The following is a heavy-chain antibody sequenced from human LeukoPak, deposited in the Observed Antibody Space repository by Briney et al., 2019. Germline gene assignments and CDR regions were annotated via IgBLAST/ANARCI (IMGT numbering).Heavy chain of an antibody. J-gene: IGHJ5*02. CDR2: ISSSSSYI. V-gene: IGHV3-21*01. Sequence: GGSLRLSCAASGFTFSSYSMNWVRQAPGKGLEWVSSISSSSSYIYYADSVKGRFTISRDNAKNSLYLQMNSLRAEDTSVYYCARGYDILTGHPPYFDPWGQGTLVTVSS. CDR1: GFTFSSYS. CDR3: ARGYDILTGHPPYFDP. D-gene: IGHD3-9*01.